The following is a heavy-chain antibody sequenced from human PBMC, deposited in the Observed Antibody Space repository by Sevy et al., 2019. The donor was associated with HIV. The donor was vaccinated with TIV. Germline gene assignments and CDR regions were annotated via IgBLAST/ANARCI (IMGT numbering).Heavy chain of an antibody. V-gene: IGHV3-30-3*01. J-gene: IGHJ4*02. CDR2: VSSDGSEI. D-gene: IGHD7-27*01. CDR3: ARDHLGSIDY. Sequence: GGSLRLSCAVSGFTFSTYAMHWVRQAPGKGLECVAIVSSDGSEINYADSVKGRFTISRDSSRNTLYLQMNSLRTEDTALYYCARDHLGSIDYWGQGTLVTVSS. CDR1: GFTFSTYA.